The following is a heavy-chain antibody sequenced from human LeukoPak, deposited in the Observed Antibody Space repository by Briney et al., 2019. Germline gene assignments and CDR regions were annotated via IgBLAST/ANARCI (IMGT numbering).Heavy chain of an antibody. Sequence: SETLSLSCTVSGGSISSYYWSWIRQPPGKGLEWIGNSYYSGSTKYNPSLKSRVTISVDTSKNQFSLKVNSVTAADTAVYCCAGDDSSSWWSYWGQGTLVTVSS. CDR2: SYYSGST. D-gene: IGHD6-13*01. J-gene: IGHJ4*02. CDR1: GGSISSYY. V-gene: IGHV4-59*01. CDR3: AGDDSSSWWSY.